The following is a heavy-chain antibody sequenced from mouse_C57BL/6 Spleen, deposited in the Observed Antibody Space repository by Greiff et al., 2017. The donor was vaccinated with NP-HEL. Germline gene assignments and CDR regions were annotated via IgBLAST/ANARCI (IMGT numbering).Heavy chain of an antibody. CDR1: GFTFSSYA. J-gene: IGHJ1*03. D-gene: IGHD1-1*01. V-gene: IGHV5-4*01. CDR2: ISDGGSYT. CDR3: ARDSSSYYGSSYGYFDV. Sequence: EVMLVESGGGLVKPGGSLKLSCAASGFTFSSYAMSWVRQTPEKRLEWVATISDGGSYTYYPDNVKGRFTISRDNAKNNLYLQMSHLKSEDTAMYYCARDSSSYYGSSYGYFDVWGTGTTVTVSS.